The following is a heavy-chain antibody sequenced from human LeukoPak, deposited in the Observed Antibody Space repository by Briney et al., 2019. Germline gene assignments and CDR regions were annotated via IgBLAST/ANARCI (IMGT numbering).Heavy chain of an antibody. D-gene: IGHD3-9*01. CDR1: GFTFDDYG. CDR3: ARRKYDILTGYYDFDY. CDR2: INWNGGST. Sequence: GGSLRLSCAASGFTFDDYGMSWVRQAPGKGLEWVSGINWNGGSTGYADSVKGRFTISRDNAKNSLYLQMNSLRAEDTALYHCARRKYDILTGYYDFDYWGQGTLVTVSS. J-gene: IGHJ4*02. V-gene: IGHV3-20*01.